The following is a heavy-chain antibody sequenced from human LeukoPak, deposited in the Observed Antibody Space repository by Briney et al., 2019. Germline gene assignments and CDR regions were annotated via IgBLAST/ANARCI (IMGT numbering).Heavy chain of an antibody. Sequence: SETLSLTCTASGGSISSYYWSWIRQPPGKGLEWIGYIYYSGSTNYNPSLKSRVTISVDTSKNQFSLKLSSVTAADTAVYYCAREIFDYYYYGMDVWGQGTTVTVSS. CDR1: GGSISSYY. V-gene: IGHV4-59*01. J-gene: IGHJ6*02. D-gene: IGHD3-3*01. CDR2: IYYSGST. CDR3: AREIFDYYYYGMDV.